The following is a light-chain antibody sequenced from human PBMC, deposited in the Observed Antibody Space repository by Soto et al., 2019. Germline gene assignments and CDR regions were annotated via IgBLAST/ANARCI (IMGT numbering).Light chain of an antibody. J-gene: IGKJ4*01. CDR2: ETS. Sequence: IVLTQSPATLSLSPGERATPSCRASQGVVNHLDWFEQKPGQAPRLLIYETSNRATGIPARFSGSGSGTDFTLTISSLEPEDFAVYYCQQRYSWPLSFGGGTKVEIK. V-gene: IGKV3-11*01. CDR1: QGVVNH. CDR3: QQRYSWPLS.